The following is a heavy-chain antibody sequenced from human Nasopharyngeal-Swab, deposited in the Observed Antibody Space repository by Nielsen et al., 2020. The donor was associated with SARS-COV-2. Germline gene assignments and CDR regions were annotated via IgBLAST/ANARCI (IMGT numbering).Heavy chain of an antibody. V-gene: IGHV4-34*01. CDR2: INHSGST. D-gene: IGHD6-19*01. Sequence: PGKGLEWIGEINHSGSTNYNSSLKSRVTISVDTSNNQFSLKLSSVTAADTAVYYCARGSRSGINNYSSGWYFFDYWGQGALVTVSS. CDR3: ARGSRSGINNYSSGWYFFDY. J-gene: IGHJ4*02.